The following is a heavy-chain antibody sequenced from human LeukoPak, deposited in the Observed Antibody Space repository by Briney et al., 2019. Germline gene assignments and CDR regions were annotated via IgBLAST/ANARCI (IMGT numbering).Heavy chain of an antibody. V-gene: IGHV3-7*04. CDR3: ARLRYFDGLLPGFDF. CDR1: GFTFSSYW. Sequence: GGSLRLSCAASGFTFSSYWMSWVRQAPGKGLEWVANIKPDGSEKYYVDSVKGRFTISRENAKNSLQLQMNSLRAEDTAVYYCARLRYFDGLLPGFDFWGQGTLVTVSS. D-gene: IGHD3-9*01. J-gene: IGHJ4*02. CDR2: IKPDGSEK.